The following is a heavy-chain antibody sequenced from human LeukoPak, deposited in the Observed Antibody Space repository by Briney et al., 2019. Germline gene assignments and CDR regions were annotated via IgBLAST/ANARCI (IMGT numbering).Heavy chain of an antibody. Sequence: ASVKVSCKASGYTFTGAYMHWVRQAPGQGLQWMGWINPNSGGTNYAQKFQGRVTMTRDTSISTAYMELSSLVSDDTAVYFCARVYFNSHLDYWSQGTLVTVSS. CDR1: GYTFTGAY. CDR3: ARVYFNSHLDY. CDR2: INPNSGGT. J-gene: IGHJ4*02. D-gene: IGHD3-9*01. V-gene: IGHV1-2*02.